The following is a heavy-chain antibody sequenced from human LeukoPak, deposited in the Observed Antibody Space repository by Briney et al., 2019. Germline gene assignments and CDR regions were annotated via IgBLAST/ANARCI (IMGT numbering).Heavy chain of an antibody. J-gene: IGHJ3*02. Sequence: SETLSLTCTVSGGSISSYYWSWIRQRAGKGLEWIGSIYYSGSTYYNPSLKSRVTISVDTSKNQFSLKLSSVTAADTAVYYCAIRRRYSGYDDAFDIWGQGTMVTVSS. CDR3: AIRRRYSGYDDAFDI. CDR1: GGSISSYY. D-gene: IGHD5-12*01. CDR2: IYYSGST. V-gene: IGHV4-4*07.